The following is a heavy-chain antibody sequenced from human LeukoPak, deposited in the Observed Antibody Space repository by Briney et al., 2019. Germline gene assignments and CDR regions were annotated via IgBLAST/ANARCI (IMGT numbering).Heavy chain of an antibody. V-gene: IGHV4-34*01. Sequence: SETLSLTCTVSGGSISSYYWSWIRQPPGRGLEWIGEINHSGSTNYNPSLKSRVTISVDTSKNQFSLKLSSVTAADTAVYYCARGEGIAAAGPLDYWGQGTLVTVSS. CDR3: ARGEGIAAAGPLDY. J-gene: IGHJ4*02. D-gene: IGHD6-13*01. CDR1: GGSISSYY. CDR2: INHSGST.